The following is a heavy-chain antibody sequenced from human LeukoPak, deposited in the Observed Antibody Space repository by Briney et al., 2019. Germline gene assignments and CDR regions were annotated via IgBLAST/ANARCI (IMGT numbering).Heavy chain of an antibody. D-gene: IGHD2-2*01. CDR3: VRALYCSSTSCLPH. CDR1: GFTFSSYW. Sequence: GGSLRLSCAASGFTFSSYWMHWVRQGPGKGLEWVSRIKSDRSSTRYADSVKGRFTVSRDNAKNTLYLQMNSLRAEDTAVCYCVRALYCSSTSCLPHWGQGTLVTVSS. J-gene: IGHJ4*02. V-gene: IGHV3-74*01. CDR2: IKSDRSST.